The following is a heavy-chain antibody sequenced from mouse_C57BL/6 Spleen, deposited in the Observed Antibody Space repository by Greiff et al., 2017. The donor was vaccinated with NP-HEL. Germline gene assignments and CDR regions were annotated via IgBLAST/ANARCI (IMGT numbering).Heavy chain of an antibody. Sequence: EVKLVESGGGLVQPGGSLKLSCAASGFTFSDYYMYWVRQTPEKRLEWVAYISNGGGSTYYPDTVKGRFTISRDNAKNTLYLQMSRLKSEDTAMYYCARRDYYGSSLGYFDVWGTGTTVTVSS. CDR1: GFTFSDYY. J-gene: IGHJ1*03. CDR3: ARRDYYGSSLGYFDV. CDR2: ISNGGGST. V-gene: IGHV5-12*01. D-gene: IGHD1-1*01.